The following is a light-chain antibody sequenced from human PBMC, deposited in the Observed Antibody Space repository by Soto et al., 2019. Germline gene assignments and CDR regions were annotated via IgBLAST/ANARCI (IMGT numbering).Light chain of an antibody. CDR2: WAS. J-gene: IGKJ1*01. Sequence: DIVMTQSPDSLAVSLGERATINCKSSQSVLYSSDNKNYLTWYQQRPGQPPKLLIYWASTRESGVPDRFSGSGSGTDFTLTISSLQAEDVAVYYCQQSYTPPWTFGQGTKVEI. V-gene: IGKV4-1*01. CDR1: QSVLYSSDNKNY. CDR3: QQSYTPPWT.